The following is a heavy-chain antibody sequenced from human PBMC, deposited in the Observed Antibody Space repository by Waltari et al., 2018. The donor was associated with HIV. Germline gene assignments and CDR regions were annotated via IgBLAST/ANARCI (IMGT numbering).Heavy chain of an antibody. J-gene: IGHJ5*02. D-gene: IGHD3-9*01. CDR3: ARAVLRYFDNWFDP. CDR1: GYSISSAYS. V-gene: IGHV4-38-2*01. Sequence: QVQLQESGPGLVKPSETLSLTCAVSGYSISSAYSWGWIRQPPGKGLEWIGSLYHSGDTYYNPSLKSRISISLDTSKNHFSLKLSSVTAADTAVYFCARAVLRYFDNWFDPWGQGTLVTVS. CDR2: LYHSGDT.